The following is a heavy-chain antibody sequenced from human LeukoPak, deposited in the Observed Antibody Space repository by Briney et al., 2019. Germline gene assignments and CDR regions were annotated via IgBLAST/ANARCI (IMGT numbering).Heavy chain of an antibody. V-gene: IGHV3-48*02. CDR2: ISTSSSTI. Sequence: GGSLRLSCAASGFTFSDYHMNRVRQAPGKGLEWVSYISTSSSTIYYADSVKGRFTISRDNAKNSLYLQMHSLRDEDTALYYCARDGSRRYANYYYALDVWGQGTTVSVSS. D-gene: IGHD3-10*01. J-gene: IGHJ6*02. CDR3: ARDGSRRYANYYYALDV. CDR1: GFTFSDYH.